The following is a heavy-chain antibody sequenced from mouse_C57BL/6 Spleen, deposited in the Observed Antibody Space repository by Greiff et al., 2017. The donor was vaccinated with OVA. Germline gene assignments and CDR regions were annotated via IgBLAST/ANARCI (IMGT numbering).Heavy chain of an antibody. CDR1: GYTFTSYW. V-gene: IGHV1-59*01. J-gene: IGHJ4*01. Sequence: VQLQQPGAELVRPGTSVKLSCKASGYTFTSYWMHWVKQRPGQGLEWIGVIDPSDSYTNYNQKFKGKATLTVDTSSSTAYMQLSSLTSEDSAVYYCARSETAQARGAMDYWGQGTSVTVSS. CDR2: IDPSDSYT. CDR3: ARSETAQARGAMDY. D-gene: IGHD3-2*02.